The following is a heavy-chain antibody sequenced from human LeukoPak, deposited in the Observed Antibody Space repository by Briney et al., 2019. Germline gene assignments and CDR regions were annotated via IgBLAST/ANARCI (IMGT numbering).Heavy chain of an antibody. Sequence: GGSLRLSCAASGFTVSSNYMSWVRQAPGKGLEWVSYISSSGSTIYYADSVKGRFTISRDNAKNSLYLQMNSLRAEDTAVYYCADLGGNYDSSGYEDWFDPWGQGTLVTVSS. CDR2: ISSSGSTI. CDR1: GFTVSSNY. D-gene: IGHD3-22*01. CDR3: ADLGGNYDSSGYEDWFDP. J-gene: IGHJ5*02. V-gene: IGHV3-11*01.